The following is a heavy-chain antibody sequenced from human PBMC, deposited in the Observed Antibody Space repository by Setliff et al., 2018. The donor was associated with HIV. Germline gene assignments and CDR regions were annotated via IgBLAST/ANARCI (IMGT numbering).Heavy chain of an antibody. J-gene: IGHJ4*02. V-gene: IGHV4-39*07. CDR2: IFYSGST. CDR3: ARGSAVTGTLEY. CDR1: GGSINRSPYY. D-gene: IGHD6-19*01. Sequence: NPSETLSLTCTVSGGSINRSPYYWGWIRQPPGKGLEWIASIFYSGSTYHNPSLKSRVTISLDTSKNQFSLKLRSVTAADTAVYYCARGSAVTGTLEYWGQGTLVTVSS.